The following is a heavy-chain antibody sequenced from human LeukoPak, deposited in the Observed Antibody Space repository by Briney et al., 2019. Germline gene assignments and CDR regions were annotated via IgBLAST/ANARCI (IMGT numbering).Heavy chain of an antibody. D-gene: IGHD3-22*01. Sequence: SQTLSPTCTVSGGSISSGGYYWSWIRQHPGKGLEWIGYIYYSGSTYYNPSLKSRVTISVDTSKNQFSLKLSSVTAADTAVYYCARGGGQWLFQYYFDYWGQGTLVTVSS. J-gene: IGHJ4*02. CDR3: ARGGGQWLFQYYFDY. CDR1: GGSISSGGYY. V-gene: IGHV4-31*03. CDR2: IYYSGST.